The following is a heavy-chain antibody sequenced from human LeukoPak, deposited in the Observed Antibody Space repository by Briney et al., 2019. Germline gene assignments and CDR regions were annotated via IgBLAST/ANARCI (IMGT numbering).Heavy chain of an antibody. CDR2: ISGSGGST. Sequence: GGSLRLSCAASGFTFSRYAMSWVRQAPGKGLEWVSAISGSGGSTYYADSVKGRFTISRDNAKNSLYLQMNSLRDEDTAVYYCARDPYYYFDLWGRGTLVTVSS. J-gene: IGHJ2*01. D-gene: IGHD3-10*01. CDR1: GFTFSRYA. CDR3: ARDPYYYFDL. V-gene: IGHV3-23*01.